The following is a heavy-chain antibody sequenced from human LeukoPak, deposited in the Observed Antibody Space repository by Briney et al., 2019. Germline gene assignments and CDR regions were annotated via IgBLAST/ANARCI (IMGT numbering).Heavy chain of an antibody. Sequence: ASVKVSCKASGYTFTGYYMNWVRQAPGQGLEWLGWINPNSGGTNYAQKFQGRVTMTRDTSISTAYMELSRLKSDDTAVYYCARGPGSSWLVDYWGQGTLVTVSS. CDR2: INPNSGGT. J-gene: IGHJ4*02. CDR3: ARGPGSSWLVDY. D-gene: IGHD6-13*01. V-gene: IGHV1-2*02. CDR1: GYTFTGYY.